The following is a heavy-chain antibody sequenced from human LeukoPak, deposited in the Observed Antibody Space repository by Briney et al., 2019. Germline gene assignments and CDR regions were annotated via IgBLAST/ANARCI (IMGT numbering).Heavy chain of an antibody. D-gene: IGHD1-26*01. CDR1: GYSISSGYC. CDR3: AKSGGYGLIDC. Sequence: PSETLSLTCTVSGYSISSGYCWGWIRQPPGKGLEWIGNIYHSGSTYYNASLQSRVTISIDTSKNQFSLRLNSVTAADTAMYYCAKSGGYGLIDCWGQGTLVTVSS. CDR2: IYHSGST. J-gene: IGHJ4*02. V-gene: IGHV4-38-2*02.